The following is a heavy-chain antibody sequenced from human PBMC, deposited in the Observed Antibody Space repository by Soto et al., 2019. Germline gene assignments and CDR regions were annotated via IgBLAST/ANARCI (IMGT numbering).Heavy chain of an antibody. CDR1: GFTFSSYA. CDR3: AKDLGEDSPNWFDP. D-gene: IGHD1-26*01. V-gene: IGHV3-23*01. CDR2: ITGSGMKT. Sequence: LRLSCAASGFTFSSYAMNWVRQAPGKGLEWVSTITGSGMKTYYAESVKGRFTISRDNSKNTLYLQMNSLRAEDTAVYYCAKDLGEDSPNWFDPWGQGTLVTVSS. J-gene: IGHJ5*02.